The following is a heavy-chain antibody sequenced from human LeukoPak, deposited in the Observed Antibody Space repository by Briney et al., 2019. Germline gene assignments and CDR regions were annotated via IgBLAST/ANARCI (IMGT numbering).Heavy chain of an antibody. D-gene: IGHD2/OR15-2a*01. CDR3: TTYLRSSGGFDY. CDR1: GFTFSDNY. V-gene: IGHV3-15*01. CDR2: IKSKTNGGTT. J-gene: IGHJ4*02. Sequence: GGSLRLSCAASGFTFSDNYMSWIRQAPGKGLEWVGRIKSKTNGGTTDYAAPVKGRFTISRDDSKNTLYLQMNSLKTEDTAVYYCTTYLRSSGGFDYWGLGTLVTVSS.